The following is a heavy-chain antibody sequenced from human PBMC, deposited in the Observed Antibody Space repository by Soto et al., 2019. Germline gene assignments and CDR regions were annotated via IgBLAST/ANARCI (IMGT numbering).Heavy chain of an antibody. CDR1: GFTFSSYG. Sequence: PGGSLRLSCAASGFTFSSYGMHWVRQAPGKGLEWVAVISYDGSNKYYADSVKGRFTISRDNSKNTLYLQMNSLRAEDTAVYYCAKDRLVAAIWYYGMDVWGQGTTVTVSS. CDR3: AKDRLVAAIWYYGMDV. CDR2: ISYDGSNK. J-gene: IGHJ6*02. V-gene: IGHV3-30*18. D-gene: IGHD2-15*01.